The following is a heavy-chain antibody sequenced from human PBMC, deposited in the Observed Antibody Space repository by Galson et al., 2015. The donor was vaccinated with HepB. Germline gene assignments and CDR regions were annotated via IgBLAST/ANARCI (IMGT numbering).Heavy chain of an antibody. Sequence: CAISGDSVSSNRSTWNWIRQSPSGGLEWLGRTFYRSAWFTDYGPSVQGRITISADTTNNQVSLQLNSVTPEDTAVYYCARVGSYNRWSLDSWGQGTLVTVSS. J-gene: IGHJ5*01. CDR1: GDSVSSNRST. D-gene: IGHD3-9*01. V-gene: IGHV6-1*01. CDR2: TFYRSAWFT. CDR3: ARVGSYNRWSLDS.